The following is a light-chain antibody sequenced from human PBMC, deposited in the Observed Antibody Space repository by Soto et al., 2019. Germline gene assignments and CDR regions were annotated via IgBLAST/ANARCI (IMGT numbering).Light chain of an antibody. CDR1: QGISSW. V-gene: IGKV1-12*01. Sequence: DIQMTQSPSFVSASVGDRVTITCRASQGISSWLAWYQHKPGRAPKLLIHAAYSLESGVPSRFSGSGSVTDFTLTISILQPEDFATYYCQQTTRFPLTFGGGTKVEIK. CDR3: QQTTRFPLT. CDR2: AAY. J-gene: IGKJ4*01.